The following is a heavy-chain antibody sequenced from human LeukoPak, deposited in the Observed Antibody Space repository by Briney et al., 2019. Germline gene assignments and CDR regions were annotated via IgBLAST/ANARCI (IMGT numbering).Heavy chain of an antibody. V-gene: IGHV1-69*06. CDR1: GGTFSSYA. CDR3: ASYVPGYSSGWDHSLEY. Sequence: VASVKVSCKASGGTFSSYAISWVRQAPGQGLEWMGGIIPIFGTANYAQKFQGRVTITADKSTSTAYMELSSLRSEDTAVYYCASYVPGYSSGWDHSLEYWGQGTLVTASS. CDR2: IIPIFGTA. J-gene: IGHJ4*02. D-gene: IGHD6-19*01.